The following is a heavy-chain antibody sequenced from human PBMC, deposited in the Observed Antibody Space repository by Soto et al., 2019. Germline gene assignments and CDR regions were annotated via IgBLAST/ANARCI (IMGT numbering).Heavy chain of an antibody. CDR3: VKSGDNYNLLDY. CDR1: GFTLSDHY. J-gene: IGHJ4*02. Sequence: GGSLSLSCASSGFTLSDHYMSWIRPAPGKGLGWIGYSSNSGSFTRYADSVKGRFSISRDNAKSSLYLQISSLRGDDTATYYCVKSGDNYNLLDYWGQGTLVTVS. D-gene: IGHD1-1*01. V-gene: IGHV3-11*06. CDR2: SSNSGSFT.